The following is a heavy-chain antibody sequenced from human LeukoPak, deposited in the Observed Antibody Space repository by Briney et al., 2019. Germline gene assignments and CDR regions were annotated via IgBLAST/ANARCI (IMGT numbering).Heavy chain of an antibody. V-gene: IGHV1-18*01. CDR3: ARGCSSTSCHSLFDY. CDR1: GYTFTSYG. J-gene: IGHJ4*02. Sequence: ASVKVSCKASGYTFTSYGISWVRQAPGQGLEWMGWISAYNGNTNYAQKLQGRVTMTTDTSTSTAYMELRSLRSDDTAVYYCARGCSSTSCHSLFDYWGQGTLVTVSS. CDR2: ISAYNGNT. D-gene: IGHD2-2*01.